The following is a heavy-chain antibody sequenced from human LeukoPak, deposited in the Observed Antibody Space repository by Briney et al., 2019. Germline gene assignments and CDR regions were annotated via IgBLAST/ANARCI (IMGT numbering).Heavy chain of an antibody. CDR1: GYTFTSYT. Sequence: ASVKVSCKASGYTFTSYTMNWVRQAPGQGLEWMGWINTKTGNPTYAQGFTGPLVFSLDTSVSMAYLQISSLKAEDTAVYYCARAPSCDSTGYYCDAFDIWGQGTMVTVS. D-gene: IGHD3-22*01. CDR3: ARAPSCDSTGYYCDAFDI. J-gene: IGHJ3*02. V-gene: IGHV7-4-1*04. CDR2: INTKTGNP.